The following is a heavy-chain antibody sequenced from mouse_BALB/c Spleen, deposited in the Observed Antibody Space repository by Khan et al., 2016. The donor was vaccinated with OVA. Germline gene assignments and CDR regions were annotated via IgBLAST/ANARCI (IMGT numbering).Heavy chain of an antibody. Sequence: QVQLQQPGAELVKPGTSVKLSCKASGYNFTSYWINWVKLRPGQGLEWIGDIYPGSGSTNYNEKFKSKAALTVDTSSSTAYMQLSSLASEDSALYVCARRSYDGTRNFDVWGAGTTVTVSS. V-gene: IGHV1-55*01. CDR3: ARRSYDGTRNFDV. J-gene: IGHJ1*01. CDR2: IYPGSGST. D-gene: IGHD1-1*01. CDR1: GYNFTSYW.